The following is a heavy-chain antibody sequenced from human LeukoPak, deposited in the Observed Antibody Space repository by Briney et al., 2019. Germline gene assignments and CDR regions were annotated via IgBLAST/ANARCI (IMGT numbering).Heavy chain of an antibody. CDR3: AIYCSSTSCYTPNFDY. CDR2: INGGGTTI. D-gene: IGHD2-2*02. V-gene: IGHV3-48*03. CDR1: GFTFSSYE. Sequence: GGSLRLSCAASGFTFSSYEMNWVRQAPGKGLEWISYINGGGTTIYYADSVQSRFTFSRDNAKNSLYLQMNSLRAEDTAVYYCAIYCSSTSCYTPNFDYWGQGTLVTVSS. J-gene: IGHJ4*02.